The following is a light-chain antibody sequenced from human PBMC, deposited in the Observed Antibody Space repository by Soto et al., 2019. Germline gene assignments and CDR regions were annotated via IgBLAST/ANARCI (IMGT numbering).Light chain of an antibody. V-gene: IGLV2-14*01. CDR3: SSYTSSSTLYV. Sequence: QSALTQPASVSGSLGQSSTISCTGTSSDVGGYNYVSWYQQHPGKAPKLMIYDVSNRTSGVSNRFSGYKSGNTASLTISGRQAEDEADYYCSSYTSSSTLYVFGTGTKVTVL. CDR2: DVS. J-gene: IGLJ1*01. CDR1: SSDVGGYNY.